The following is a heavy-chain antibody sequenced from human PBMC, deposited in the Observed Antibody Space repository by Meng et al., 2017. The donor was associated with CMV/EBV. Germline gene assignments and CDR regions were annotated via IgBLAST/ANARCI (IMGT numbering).Heavy chain of an antibody. CDR3: ARDQLSCMEV. CDR2: IYHSGST. Sequence: GSLRLSCTVSGYSISSGYYWSWIRQPPGKGLEWIGGIYHSGSTYYNPSLKSRVTMSVDTSKNQFSLKLSSVTAADTAVYYCARDQLSCMEVWGQGTTVTVSS. J-gene: IGHJ6*02. V-gene: IGHV4-38-2*02. D-gene: IGHD2-2*01. CDR1: GYSISSGYY.